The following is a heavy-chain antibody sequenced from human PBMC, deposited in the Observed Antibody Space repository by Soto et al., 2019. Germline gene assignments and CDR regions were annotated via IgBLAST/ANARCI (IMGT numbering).Heavy chain of an antibody. Sequence: SETLSLTCAVYGGSFSGYYWSWIRQPPGKGLEWIGEINHSGSTNYNPSLKSRVTISVDTSKNQFSLKLSSVTAADTAVYYFGRRRRYYDLWSGYLLFDYWGQGTLVTVSS. CDR2: INHSGST. D-gene: IGHD3-3*01. J-gene: IGHJ4*02. V-gene: IGHV4-34*01. CDR3: GRRRRYYDLWSGYLLFDY. CDR1: GGSFSGYY.